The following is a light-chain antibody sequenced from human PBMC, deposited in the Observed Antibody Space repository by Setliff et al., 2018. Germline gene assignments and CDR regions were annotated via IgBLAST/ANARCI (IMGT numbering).Light chain of an antibody. CDR2: SNN. CDR1: SSSIGGNT. CDR3: AAWDDSLTGSYV. J-gene: IGLJ1*01. Sequence: QSVLTQPPSTSGTPGQRVTISCSGSSSSIGGNTVNWYQQLPGTAPRLLIFSNNDRPSGVSNRFTGSKSGTSASLTISGLQSEDEGDYYCAAWDDSLTGSYVFGTGTKVTVL. V-gene: IGLV1-44*01.